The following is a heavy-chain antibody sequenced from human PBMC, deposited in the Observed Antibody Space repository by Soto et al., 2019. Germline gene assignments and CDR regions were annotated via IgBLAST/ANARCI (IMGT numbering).Heavy chain of an antibody. V-gene: IGHV1-2*04. CDR1: GYTFTGCY. Sequence: ASVKVSCKASGYTFTGCYMHWVRQAPGQGLEWMGWINPNSGGTNYAQKFQGWVTMTRDTSISTAYMELSRLRSDDTAVYYCAREFPNRDSSSSRGVRFDPWGQGTLVTVSS. D-gene: IGHD6-6*01. CDR2: INPNSGGT. CDR3: AREFPNRDSSSSRGVRFDP. J-gene: IGHJ5*02.